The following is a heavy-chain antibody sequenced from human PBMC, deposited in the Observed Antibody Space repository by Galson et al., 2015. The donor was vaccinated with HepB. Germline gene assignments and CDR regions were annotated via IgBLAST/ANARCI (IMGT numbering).Heavy chain of an antibody. D-gene: IGHD2-2*01. CDR2: ISHIGHKT. V-gene: IGHV3-23*01. CDR1: GFTFYNYA. Sequence: SLRLSCAASGFTFYNYAMTWVRQAPGKGLEWVSGISHIGHKTYYADSVKGRFTISRDNSENTLYLQMNSLRADDTAVYFCACQLRPGSPTDYWGQGTLVTVSS. J-gene: IGHJ4*02. CDR3: ACQLRPGSPTDY.